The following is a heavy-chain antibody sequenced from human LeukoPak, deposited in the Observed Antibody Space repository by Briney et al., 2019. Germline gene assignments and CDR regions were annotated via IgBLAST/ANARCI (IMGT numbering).Heavy chain of an antibody. CDR3: ARHERAPRWFDP. D-gene: IGHD6-25*01. CDR2: IDPSDSYT. CDR1: GYSFTSYW. J-gene: IGHJ5*02. Sequence: GESLKISWKGSGYSFTSYWISWGRQMPGKGLEWMGRIDPSDSYTNYSPSFQGHVTISADKSISTAYLQWSSLKASDTAMYYCARHERAPRWFDPCGQGTLVTVSS. V-gene: IGHV5-10-1*01.